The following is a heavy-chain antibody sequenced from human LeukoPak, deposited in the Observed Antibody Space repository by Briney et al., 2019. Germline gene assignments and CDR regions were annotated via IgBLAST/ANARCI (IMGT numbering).Heavy chain of an antibody. CDR2: ISNPSSTR. D-gene: IGHD3-10*01. CDR1: GFIFSDYY. Sequence: GGSLRLSCDASGFIFSDYYMSWVRQAPGKGLEWISYISNPSSTRYYADSVKGRLTISRENDKNSLYLQMNSLRAEDTAVYYCARCGDGLPCDFDYWGQGTLVTVSS. J-gene: IGHJ4*02. CDR3: ARCGDGLPCDFDY. V-gene: IGHV3-11*04.